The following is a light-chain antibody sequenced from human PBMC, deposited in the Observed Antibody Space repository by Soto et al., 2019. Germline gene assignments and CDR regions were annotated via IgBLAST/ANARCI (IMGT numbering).Light chain of an antibody. CDR2: EVS. Sequence: QSVLTQPASVSGSPGQSITISCTGTSSDVGVYKYVSWYQQHPGKAPQLMIYEVSNRPSGVSNRFSGSKSGNTASLTISGLQAEDEADYYCTSYGGNNNLLFGGGTKLTVL. V-gene: IGLV2-14*01. J-gene: IGLJ2*01. CDR3: TSYGGNNNLL. CDR1: SSDVGVYKY.